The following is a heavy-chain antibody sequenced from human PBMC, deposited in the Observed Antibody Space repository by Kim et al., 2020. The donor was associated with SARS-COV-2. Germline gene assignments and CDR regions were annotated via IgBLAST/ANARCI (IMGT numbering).Heavy chain of an antibody. CDR3: AKGAGCSSTSCYDFRDYYFDY. Sequence: FTISRDNAKNTLYMQMNSLRAEDTAVYYCAKGAGCSSTSCYDFRDYYFDYWGQGTLVTVSS. D-gene: IGHD2-2*01. V-gene: IGHV3-23*01. J-gene: IGHJ4*02.